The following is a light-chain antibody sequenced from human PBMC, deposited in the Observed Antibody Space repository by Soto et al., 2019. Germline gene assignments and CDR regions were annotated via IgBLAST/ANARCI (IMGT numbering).Light chain of an antibody. CDR2: DVS. Sequence: QSALTQPRSVSGSPGQSVTISCTGTSSDVGAYNYVSWYQQHPGKAPKLMIYDVSKRPSGVPDRFSGSKSANAASLTISGLQAEDEADYYCCSYAGSRVFGGGTQLTVL. V-gene: IGLV2-11*01. CDR3: CSYAGSRV. J-gene: IGLJ3*02. CDR1: SSDVGAYNY.